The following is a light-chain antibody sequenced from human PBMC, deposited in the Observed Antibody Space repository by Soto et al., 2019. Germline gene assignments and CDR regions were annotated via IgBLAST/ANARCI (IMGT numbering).Light chain of an antibody. CDR3: QQYNSYWT. J-gene: IGKJ1*01. Sequence: DIQMTQSPSTLSASVGDRVTITCRASQNINTWLAWYQQKPGKAPNLLIYKASTLESGVPSRFNGSGSGTEFTLTISSLQPADFATYHCQQYNSYWTFGPGTKVDI. CDR1: QNINTW. CDR2: KAS. V-gene: IGKV1-5*03.